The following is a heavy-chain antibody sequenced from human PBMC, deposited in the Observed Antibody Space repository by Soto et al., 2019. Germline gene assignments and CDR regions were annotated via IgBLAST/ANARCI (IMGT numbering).Heavy chain of an antibody. CDR2: ISGGNTYI. J-gene: IGHJ6*03. Sequence: EVQLVESGGGLVKPGGSLRLSCAASGFDFSTYTMNWVRQAPGKGLEWVSSISGGNTYITYADSVKGRFTVSRDNAKNALYLQMDSLRAEDTAVYYCARPSLIWDYYYMDVWGKGTTVTVSS. CDR1: GFDFSTYT. CDR3: ARPSLIWDYYYMDV. V-gene: IGHV3-21*01. D-gene: IGHD3-16*01.